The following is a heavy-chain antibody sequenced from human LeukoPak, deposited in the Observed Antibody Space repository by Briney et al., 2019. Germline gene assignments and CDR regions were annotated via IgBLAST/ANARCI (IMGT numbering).Heavy chain of an antibody. CDR2: INHSGST. CDR1: GGSFSGYY. V-gene: IGHV4-34*01. D-gene: IGHD3-16*02. J-gene: IGHJ4*02. Sequence: SETLSLTCAVYGGSFSGYYWSWIRQPPGKGLEWIGEINHSGSTNYNPSLKSRVTISVDTSKNQFSLKLGSVTAADTAVYYCARVRAVWGSYRATPFFDYWGQGTLVTVSS. CDR3: ARVRAVWGSYRATPFFDY.